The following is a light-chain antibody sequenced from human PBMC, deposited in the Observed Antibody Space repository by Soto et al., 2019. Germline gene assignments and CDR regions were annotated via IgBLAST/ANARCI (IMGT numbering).Light chain of an antibody. CDR2: DAS. CDR3: QQSYNTPQT. CDR1: QTISTY. Sequence: IQMTQSPSSLAASVGYRVTITCRSSQTISTYVNWYRQKSGAAPELLIYDASTLQSGVPSRFRGGGSGTDFTLTISSLQLEDFATYYCQQSYNTPQTFGQGTKVDIK. V-gene: IGKV1-39*01. J-gene: IGKJ1*01.